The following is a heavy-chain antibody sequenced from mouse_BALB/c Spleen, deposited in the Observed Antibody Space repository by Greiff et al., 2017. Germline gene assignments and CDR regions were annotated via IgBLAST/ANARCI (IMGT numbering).Heavy chain of an antibody. V-gene: IGHV1-20*02. Sequence: VQLQQSGPELVKPGASVKISCKASGYSFTGYFMNWVMQSHGKSLEWIGRINPYNGDTFYNQKFKGKATFTVDKSSSTAHMELRSLASEDSAVYDSARSFRTDDAWFDYWGQGTLVTVSA. CDR2: INPYNGDT. CDR3: ARSFRTDDAWFDY. J-gene: IGHJ3*01. CDR1: GYSFTGYF.